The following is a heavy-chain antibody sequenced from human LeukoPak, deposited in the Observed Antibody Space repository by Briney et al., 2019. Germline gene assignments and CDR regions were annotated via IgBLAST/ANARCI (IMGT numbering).Heavy chain of an antibody. J-gene: IGHJ4*02. CDR2: FDPEDGET. D-gene: IGHD3-22*01. Sequence: ASVKVSCKVSGYTLTELSMHWVRQAPGKGLEWMGGFDPEDGETIYAQKFQGRVTMTEDTSTDTAYMELSSLRSEDTAVYYCATDYYDSSGYGNFDYWGQGTLVTVSS. V-gene: IGHV1-24*01. CDR3: ATDYYDSSGYGNFDY. CDR1: GYTLTELS.